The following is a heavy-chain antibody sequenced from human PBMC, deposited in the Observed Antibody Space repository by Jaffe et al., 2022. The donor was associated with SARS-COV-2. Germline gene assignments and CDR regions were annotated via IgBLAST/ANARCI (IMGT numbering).Heavy chain of an antibody. CDR2: IKQDGNEK. V-gene: IGHV3-7*01. CDR3: ARGGAEPGPDWFDP. Sequence: EVQLVESGGGLVQPGGSLRLSCAASGFTFSRYWMSWVRQAPGKGLEWVANIKQDGNEKYYVDSVKGLFTISRDNAKNSLFLQMNSLRAEDTAVYYCARGGAEPGPDWFDPWGQGTLVTVSS. CDR1: GFTFSRYW. J-gene: IGHJ5*02.